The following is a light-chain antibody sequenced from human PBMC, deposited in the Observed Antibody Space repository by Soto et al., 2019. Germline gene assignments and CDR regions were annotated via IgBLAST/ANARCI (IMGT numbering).Light chain of an antibody. CDR2: EVT. V-gene: IGLV2-8*01. CDR3: SSYAGSNNLV. J-gene: IGLJ2*01. Sequence: QSALTQPPSASGSPGQSVTISCTGTSSDVGAYNHVSWYQQHPGKAPKLIIYEVTKRPSGVPDRFSGSRSGNTASLTVSGLQAEDEADYYCSSYAGSNNLVFGGGTKLTVL. CDR1: SSDVGAYNH.